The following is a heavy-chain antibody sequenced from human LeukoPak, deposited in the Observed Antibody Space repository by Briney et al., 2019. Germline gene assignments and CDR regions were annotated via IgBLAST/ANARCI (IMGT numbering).Heavy chain of an antibody. CDR2: IKQDGSEK. J-gene: IGHJ3*02. CDR3: ARDGGMGTASVFDI. CDR1: GFTFSRFW. Sequence: GGSLRLSCAASGFTFSRFWMSWVRQAPGKGLEWVANIKQDGSEKYYVDSVKGRFTISRDNAKNSLHLQMNSLRAEDTALYYCARDGGMGTASVFDIWGQGTMVTVSS. V-gene: IGHV3-7*01. D-gene: IGHD1-7*01.